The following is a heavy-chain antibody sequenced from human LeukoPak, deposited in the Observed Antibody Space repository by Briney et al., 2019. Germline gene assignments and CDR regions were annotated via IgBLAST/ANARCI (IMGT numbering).Heavy chain of an antibody. J-gene: IGHJ4*02. V-gene: IGHV4-4*02. CDR3: AREGGPFRPLDY. D-gene: IGHD2/OR15-2a*01. CDR1: GGSISSTNW. Sequence: SETLSLTCAVSGGSISSTNWWSCVRQPPGEALEGIGEINVLGNTNYNHSLESRVTISIDKSENHVSLKLTSVTAADTAVYYCAREGGPFRPLDYSGQGTLVTVSS. CDR2: INVLGNT.